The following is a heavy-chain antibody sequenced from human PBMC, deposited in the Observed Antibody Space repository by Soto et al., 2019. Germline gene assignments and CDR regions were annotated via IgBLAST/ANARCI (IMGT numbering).Heavy chain of an antibody. J-gene: IGHJ5*02. CDR3: ARGAMLSAAISTSFDP. CDR1: GYTFSDYK. Sequence: ASVKVSCKASGYTFSDYKIHWLRQAPAQGLECMRWNNPKSDVTNYAHKFKDRVTTTRDTSTSTVYMDLSRLTFDDTAVYYCARGAMLSAAISTSFDPWGQGTQVTVSS. D-gene: IGHD2-2*01. CDR2: NNPKSDVT. V-gene: IGHV1-2*02.